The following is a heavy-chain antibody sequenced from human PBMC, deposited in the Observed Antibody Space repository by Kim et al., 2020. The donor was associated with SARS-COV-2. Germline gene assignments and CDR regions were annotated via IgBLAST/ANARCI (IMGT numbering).Heavy chain of an antibody. J-gene: IGHJ6*02. CDR3: AREYSSSWYYYGLDV. Sequence: ASVKVSCKASGYTFTSYAMNWVRQAPGQGLEWMGWINTNTGNPTYAQGFTGRFVFSLDTSVRTAYLQISGLKAEDTAVYYCAREYSSSWYYYGLDVWGQGTTVTVSS. CDR2: INTNTGNP. CDR1: GYTFTSYA. V-gene: IGHV7-4-1*02. D-gene: IGHD6-13*01.